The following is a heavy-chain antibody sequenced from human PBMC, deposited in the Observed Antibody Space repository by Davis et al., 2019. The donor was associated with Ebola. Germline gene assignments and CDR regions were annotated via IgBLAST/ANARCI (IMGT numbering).Heavy chain of an antibody. V-gene: IGHV4-39*07. Sequence: MPSETLSLTCTVSGGSISSSSYYWGWIRQPPGKGLEWIGEINHSGSTNYNPSLKSRVTISVDTSKNQFSLKLSSVTAADTAVYYCARGPRLAYCGGDCYPYYYYYGMDVWGQGTTVTVSS. CDR3: ARGPRLAYCGGDCYPYYYYYGMDV. J-gene: IGHJ6*02. D-gene: IGHD2-21*02. CDR1: GGSISSSSYY. CDR2: INHSGST.